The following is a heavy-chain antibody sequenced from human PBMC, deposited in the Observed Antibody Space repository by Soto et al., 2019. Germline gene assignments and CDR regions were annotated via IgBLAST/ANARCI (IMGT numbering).Heavy chain of an antibody. CDR3: AKEGYSSGWWGNYYYYGMDV. V-gene: IGHV3-23*01. CDR2: ISGSGGST. CDR1: GFTFSSYA. Sequence: GGSLRLSCAASGFTFSSYAMSWVRQAPGKGLEWVSAISGSGGSTYYADSVKGRFTISRDNSKNTLYLQMNSLRAEDTAVYYCAKEGYSSGWWGNYYYYGMDVWGQGTTVTVS. D-gene: IGHD6-19*01. J-gene: IGHJ6*02.